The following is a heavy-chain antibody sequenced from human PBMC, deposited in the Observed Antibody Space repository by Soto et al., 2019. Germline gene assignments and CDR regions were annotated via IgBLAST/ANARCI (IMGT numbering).Heavy chain of an antibody. Sequence: GGSLRLSCAASGFTFSSYAMGWVRQGPGKGLEWVAVVSIGGSTHYADSVRGRFNISRDNSKNTLSLQMNSLTAEDTAVYFCAKRRGAGGHFDYWGKGALVTVYS. J-gene: IGHJ4*02. CDR1: GFTFSSYA. CDR2: VSIGGST. D-gene: IGHD2-15*01. CDR3: AKRRGAGGHFDY. V-gene: IGHV3-23*01.